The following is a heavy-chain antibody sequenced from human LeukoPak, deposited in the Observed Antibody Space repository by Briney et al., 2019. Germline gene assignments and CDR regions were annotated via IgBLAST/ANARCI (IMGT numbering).Heavy chain of an antibody. J-gene: IGHJ4*02. CDR3: ARGVLEWLFSYFDY. CDR2: INPNSGGT. CDR1: GYTFTGYY. Sequence: ASVKVSCKASGYTFTGYYMHWMRQAPGQGLEWMGWINPNSGGTNYAQKFQGRVTMTRDTSISTAYMELSRLRSDDTAVYYCARGVLEWLFSYFDYWGQGTLVTVSS. D-gene: IGHD3-3*01. V-gene: IGHV1-2*02.